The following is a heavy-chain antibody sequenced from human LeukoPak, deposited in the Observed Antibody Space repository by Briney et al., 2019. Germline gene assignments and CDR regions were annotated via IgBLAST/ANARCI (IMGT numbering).Heavy chain of an antibody. Sequence: ASMKVSCKASGYTFTNYYIHWVRQAPGQGREWMGWMDPNIGARTYAQKFQGRVTLTRDTSINTAYMELSTLTSDDTAVYYCVRDEYDSSGYYEFWGQGALVTVSS. V-gene: IGHV1-2*02. J-gene: IGHJ4*02. CDR3: VRDEYDSSGYYEF. CDR1: GYTFTNYY. D-gene: IGHD3-22*01. CDR2: MDPNIGAR.